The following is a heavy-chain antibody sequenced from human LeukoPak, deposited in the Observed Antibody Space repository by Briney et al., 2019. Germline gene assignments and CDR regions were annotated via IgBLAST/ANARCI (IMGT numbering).Heavy chain of an antibody. CDR1: GFTFSSYS. J-gene: IGHJ4*02. Sequence: GGSLRLSCAASGFTFSSYSMNWVRQAPGKGLEWVSSISSSSSYIYYADSVKGRFTISRDNAKNSLYLQVNSLRAEDTAVYYCARSSITIFGVVIPLDYWGQGTLVTVSS. CDR3: ARSSITIFGVVIPLDY. V-gene: IGHV3-21*01. CDR2: ISSSSSYI. D-gene: IGHD3-3*01.